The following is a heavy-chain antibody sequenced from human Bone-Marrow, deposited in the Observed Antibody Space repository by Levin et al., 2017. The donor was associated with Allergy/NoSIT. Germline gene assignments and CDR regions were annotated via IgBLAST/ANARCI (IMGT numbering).Heavy chain of an antibody. J-gene: IGHJ4*02. V-gene: IGHV4-59*01. CDR1: GGSINNNF. CDR3: ARLGSCGTDCYSMDY. CDR2: IYYIGST. D-gene: IGHD2-21*02. Sequence: SQTLSLTCTVSGGSINNNFWSWIRQPPGKGLEYIGFIYYIGSTSYNPSLRSRATLSVDTSKNQFSLELSSVTAADTAVYYCARLGSCGTDCYSMDYWGQGALVTVSS.